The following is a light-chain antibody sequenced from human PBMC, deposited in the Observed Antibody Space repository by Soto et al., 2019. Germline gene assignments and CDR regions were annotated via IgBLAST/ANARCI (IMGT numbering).Light chain of an antibody. Sequence: EIVLTQSPATLSLSPGERATLSCRASQSVSSYLAWYQQKPGQAPRLLIYDASNRATGIPARFIGSGSGTDFTLTISSLEPEDVAGYYCQQRSNWQAFGQGTRLEIK. CDR2: DAS. CDR1: QSVSSY. J-gene: IGKJ5*01. CDR3: QQRSNWQA. V-gene: IGKV3-11*01.